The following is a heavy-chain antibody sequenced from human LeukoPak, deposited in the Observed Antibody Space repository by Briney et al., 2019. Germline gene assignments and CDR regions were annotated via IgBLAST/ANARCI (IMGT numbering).Heavy chain of an antibody. Sequence: GGSLRLSCAASGFTFSTYEMNWVRQAPGKGLEWVSYISSSGTPIYYTDSVKGRFTISRDNAKNSLYLQMNSLRAEDTAVYYCARGGWNFFLNFWAQGTLATVSS. V-gene: IGHV3-48*03. CDR2: ISSSGTPI. D-gene: IGHD1-7*01. J-gene: IGHJ4*02. CDR3: ARGGWNFFLNF. CDR1: GFTFSTYE.